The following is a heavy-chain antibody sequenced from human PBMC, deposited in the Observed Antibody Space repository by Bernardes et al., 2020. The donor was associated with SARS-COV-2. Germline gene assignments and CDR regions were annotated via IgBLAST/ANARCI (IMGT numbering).Heavy chain of an antibody. CDR3: AKTPPSTVTVEPYFFDY. J-gene: IGHJ4*02. V-gene: IGHV3-30*18. CDR1: GFTFSSYG. D-gene: IGHD4-17*01. CDR2: IAYDGSKK. Sequence: GSLRLSCTASGFTFSSYGMHWVRQAPGKGLEWVAVIAYDGSKKYYADSVKGRFSISRDNSKNTVYLQMNSLRAEDTAVYYCAKTPPSTVTVEPYFFDYWGQGTLVTVSS.